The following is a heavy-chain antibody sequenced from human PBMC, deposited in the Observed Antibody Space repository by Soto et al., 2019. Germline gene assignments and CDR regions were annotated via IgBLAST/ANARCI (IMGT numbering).Heavy chain of an antibody. Sequence: PGGSLRLSCAASGFTFSSYAMSWVRQAPGKGLEWVSAISGSGGSTYYANSVKGRFTISRDNSKNTLYLQMNSLRAEDTAVYYCAKDRKRSYGMDVWGQGTTVTVSS. V-gene: IGHV3-23*01. CDR3: AKDRKRSYGMDV. D-gene: IGHD4-17*01. J-gene: IGHJ6*02. CDR2: ISGSGGST. CDR1: GFTFSSYA.